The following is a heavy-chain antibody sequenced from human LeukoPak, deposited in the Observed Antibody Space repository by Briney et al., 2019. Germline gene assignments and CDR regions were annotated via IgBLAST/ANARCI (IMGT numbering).Heavy chain of an antibody. V-gene: IGHV3-7*03. CDR1: GFTFSSYW. Sequence: PGGSLRLSCAASGFTFSSYWMSWVRQPPGKGREWVANIKQDGSEKYYVDSVKGRFTISRDNAKNSLYLQMNSLRPEDTAVYYCARDGMATITSPPGYWGQGTLVTVSS. CDR3: ARDGMATITSPPGY. D-gene: IGHD5-12*01. CDR2: IKQDGSEK. J-gene: IGHJ4*02.